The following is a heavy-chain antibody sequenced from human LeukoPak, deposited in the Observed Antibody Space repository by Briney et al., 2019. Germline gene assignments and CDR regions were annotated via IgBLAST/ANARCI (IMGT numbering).Heavy chain of an antibody. Sequence: PSETLSLTCTVSGGSISSYYWSWIRQPPGKGLEWIGYIYYSVSTNYNPSLKSRVAISVDTSKNQFSLKLSSVTAADTAVYYCAREIAVAGTWWFDPWGQGTLVTVSS. CDR3: AREIAVAGTWWFDP. J-gene: IGHJ5*02. CDR1: GGSISSYY. D-gene: IGHD6-19*01. CDR2: IYYSVST. V-gene: IGHV4-59*01.